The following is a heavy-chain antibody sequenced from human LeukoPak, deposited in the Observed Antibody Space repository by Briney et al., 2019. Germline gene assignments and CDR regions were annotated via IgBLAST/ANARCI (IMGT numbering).Heavy chain of an antibody. J-gene: IGHJ4*02. CDR1: KFSFSSYW. V-gene: IGHV3-74*01. Sequence: GGSLRLSCAASKFSFSSYWMHWVRHDPRKGPVWVSSINSDGSSTRYADSVKGRFTISRDNANNILFLQMNSLRAGDTAVYYCATSDAGSFSLWGQGTLVTVSS. CDR2: INSDGSST. CDR3: ATSDAGSFSL. D-gene: IGHD1-1*01.